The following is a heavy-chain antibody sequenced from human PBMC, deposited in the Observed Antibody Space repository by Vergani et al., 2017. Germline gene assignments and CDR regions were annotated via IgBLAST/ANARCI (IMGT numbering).Heavy chain of an antibody. CDR3: ARGNWAPRY. Sequence: QVQLQESGPGLVKHSETLSLTCTVSGGSISSYYWSWIRRHPGKGLEWIGYIYYSGVTNYNPSLKSRVTIAVDTSKNQFSLKLSSVTAADTAVYYCARGNWAPRYWGQGTLVTGSS. CDR1: GGSISSYY. CDR2: IYYSGVT. V-gene: IGHV4-59*01. J-gene: IGHJ4*02. D-gene: IGHD7-27*01.